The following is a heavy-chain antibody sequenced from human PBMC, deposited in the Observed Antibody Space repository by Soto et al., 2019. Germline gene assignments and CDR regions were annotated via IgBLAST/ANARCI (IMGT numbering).Heavy chain of an antibody. V-gene: IGHV3-30-3*01. D-gene: IGHD2-2*01. Sequence: QVQLVESGGGVVQPGRSLRLSCAASGFTFSSYAMHWVRQAPGKGLEWVAGISYDGSNKYYADSVKGRFTIRRHNSKNTVDLQMNSLRAEDTAVYYCARDGSIVVVPAADGDYYYYGMDVWGQGTTVTVSS. CDR1: GFTFSSYA. CDR3: ARDGSIVVVPAADGDYYYYGMDV. J-gene: IGHJ6*02. CDR2: ISYDGSNK.